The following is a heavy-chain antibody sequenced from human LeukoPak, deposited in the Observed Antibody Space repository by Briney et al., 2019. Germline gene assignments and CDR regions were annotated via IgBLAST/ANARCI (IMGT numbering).Heavy chain of an antibody. D-gene: IGHD2-21*01. CDR1: GFTVSSNY. J-gene: IGHJ5*02. CDR2: FYSGGST. V-gene: IGHV3-53*01. Sequence: GGSLRLSCAASGFTVSSNYMSWVRQAPGKGLEWVSIFYSGGSTYSADSVKGRFTISRDNSKNTLYLQMNSLRAEDTAVYYCARIRRFPNWFDPWGQGTLVTVSS. CDR3: ARIRRFPNWFDP.